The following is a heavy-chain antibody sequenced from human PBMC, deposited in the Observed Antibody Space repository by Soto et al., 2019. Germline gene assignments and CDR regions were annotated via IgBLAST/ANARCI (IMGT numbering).Heavy chain of an antibody. J-gene: IGHJ3*02. Sequence: ASVKVSCKASGYTFTSYGISWVRQAPGQGLEWMGWISAYNGNTNYAQKLQGRVTMATDTSTSTAYMELRSLRSDDTAVYYCARDVLDGANDAFDIWGQGTMVTVSS. CDR2: ISAYNGNT. D-gene: IGHD3-3*01. CDR3: ARDVLDGANDAFDI. V-gene: IGHV1-18*01. CDR1: GYTFTSYG.